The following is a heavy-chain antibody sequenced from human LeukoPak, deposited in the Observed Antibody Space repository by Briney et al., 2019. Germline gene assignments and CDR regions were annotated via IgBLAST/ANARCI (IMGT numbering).Heavy chain of an antibody. CDR3: ARDLAAARGGAFDI. Sequence: PSQTLSLTCTVSGGSISSGSYYWSWIRQPAGKGLEWIGRIYTSGSTNYNPSLKSRVTMSVDTSKNQFSLKLSSVTAADTAVYYCARDLAAARGGAFDIWGQGTMVTVSS. CDR2: IYTSGST. J-gene: IGHJ3*02. V-gene: IGHV4-61*02. CDR1: GGSISSGSYY. D-gene: IGHD6-13*01.